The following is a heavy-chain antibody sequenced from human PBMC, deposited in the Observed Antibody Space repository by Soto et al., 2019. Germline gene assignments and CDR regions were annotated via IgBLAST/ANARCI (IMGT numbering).Heavy chain of an antibody. CDR3: ARMVTLFGQDPYFFDY. J-gene: IGHJ4*02. V-gene: IGHV4-59*08. CDR1: GGSISSHY. Sequence: NPSETLSLTCTVSGGSISSHYWSWIRQPPGKGLEYIGYIYYSGSTNYNPSLKSRVTISIDTSKNQFSLKLSSVTAADTAVYYCARMVTLFGQDPYFFDYWGQGALVTVSS. D-gene: IGHD3-3*01. CDR2: IYYSGST.